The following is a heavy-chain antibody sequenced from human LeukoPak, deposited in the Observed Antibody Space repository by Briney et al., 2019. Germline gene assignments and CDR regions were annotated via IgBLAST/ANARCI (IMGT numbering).Heavy chain of an antibody. J-gene: IGHJ4*02. CDR3: ARLYCGSDCFAGYFDY. Sequence: SETLSLTCTVSGGSISSYYWSWIRQPPGKGLEWIGYIYYSGSTNYNPSLKSRVTISVDTSKNQFSLKLGSVTAADTAVYYCARLYCGSDCFAGYFDYWGQGTLVTVSS. V-gene: IGHV4-59*01. CDR1: GGSISSYY. D-gene: IGHD2-21*02. CDR2: IYYSGST.